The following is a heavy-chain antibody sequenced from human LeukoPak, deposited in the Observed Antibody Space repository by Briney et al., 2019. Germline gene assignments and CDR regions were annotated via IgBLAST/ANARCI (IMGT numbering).Heavy chain of an antibody. CDR1: GGSVGSGSYY. CDR2: IYYSWTT. J-gene: IGHJ5*02. CDR3: ARDITARSNWFDP. Sequence: SETLSLTCTVSGGSVGSGSYYWSWIRQTPGKGLEWIGYIYYSWTTNYNPSLKNRVTISGDTSKNQFSLKLSSVTAADTAVYYCARDITARSNWFDPWGQGTRVTVSS. V-gene: IGHV4-61*01. D-gene: IGHD3-10*01.